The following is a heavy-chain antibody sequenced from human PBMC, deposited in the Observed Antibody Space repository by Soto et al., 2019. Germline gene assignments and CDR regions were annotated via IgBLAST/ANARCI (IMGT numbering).Heavy chain of an antibody. Sequence: SVKVSFKASGDTFTFYSINWVRQVPGLGLEWMGRINPILSMSNYAQRFQGRVTMTADKSTSTAYMELSSLRSEDTAIYYCASSYGSGYRAFDYWGQGALVTVSS. CDR1: GDTFTFYS. D-gene: IGHD3-10*01. V-gene: IGHV1-69*02. J-gene: IGHJ4*02. CDR3: ASSYGSGYRAFDY. CDR2: INPILSMS.